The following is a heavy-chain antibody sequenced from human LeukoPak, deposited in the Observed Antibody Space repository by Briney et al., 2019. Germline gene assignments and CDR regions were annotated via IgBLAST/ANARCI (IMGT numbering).Heavy chain of an antibody. V-gene: IGHV4-34*01. CDR1: GGSFSVYY. J-gene: IGHJ4*02. CDR3: ASLSEEFDPDY. CDR2: INHSGST. Sequence: PSETLSLTCAVYGGSFSVYYWAWLPQPPGKGLEWIGEINHSGSTNYNPSLTSRVTISVDTSRNQFPLKRSSVTAADTAVYYCASLSEEFDPDYWGEGTLVTAS.